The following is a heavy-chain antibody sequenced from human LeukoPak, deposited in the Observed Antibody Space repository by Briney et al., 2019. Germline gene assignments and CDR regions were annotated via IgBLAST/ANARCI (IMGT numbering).Heavy chain of an antibody. CDR1: GFTFSSYS. J-gene: IGHJ6*02. Sequence: PGGSLRLSCAASGFTFSSYSMNWVRQAPGKGLEWVSYISSSSSTIYYADPVKGRFTISRDNAKNSLYLQMNSLRAEHTAVYYCASEGPSGMDVWGQGTPVTVSS. V-gene: IGHV3-48*01. CDR2: ISSSSSTI. CDR3: ASEGPSGMDV.